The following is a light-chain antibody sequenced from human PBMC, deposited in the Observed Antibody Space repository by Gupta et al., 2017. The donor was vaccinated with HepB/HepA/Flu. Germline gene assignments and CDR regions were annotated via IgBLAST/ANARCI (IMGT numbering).Light chain of an antibody. CDR2: DAS. V-gene: IGKV3-11*01. Sequence: EIVLTQSPATLSLFPGERGTLSCRASQSVSSYLAWYQQKPGQAPRLLIYDASNRARGIPARFSGSGSGKDFTLTSSSREPEDCAVYYWQQRNNPVTFGQGTRLDIK. CDR1: QSVSSY. CDR3: QQRNNPVT. J-gene: IGKJ5*01.